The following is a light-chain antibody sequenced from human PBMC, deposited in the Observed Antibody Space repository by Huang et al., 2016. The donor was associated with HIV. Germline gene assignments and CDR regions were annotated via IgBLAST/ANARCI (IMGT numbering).Light chain of an antibody. V-gene: IGKV3-11*01. CDR3: QQRSNWLT. Sequence: EIVLTQSPATLSLSPGERATLSCRASQRVSSYLAWYQQKPGQAPRLLIYEASNRATGIPARFSGSGSGTDFTLTISSLEPEDFAVYYCQQRSNWLTFGGGTKVEIK. CDR1: QRVSSY. J-gene: IGKJ4*01. CDR2: EAS.